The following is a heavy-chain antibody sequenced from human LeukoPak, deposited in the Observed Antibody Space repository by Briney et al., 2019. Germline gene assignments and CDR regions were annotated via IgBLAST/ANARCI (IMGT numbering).Heavy chain of an antibody. CDR2: ISAYNGNT. CDR3: ARVGLRYCSGGSCFTIDY. D-gene: IGHD2-15*01. CDR1: GYTFTSYG. J-gene: IGHJ4*02. Sequence: ASVKVSCKASGYTFTSYGISWVRQAPGQGLEWMGWISAYNGNTNYAQKLQGRVTMTTDTSTSTAYMELRSLRSDNTAVYYCARVGLRYCSGGSCFTIDYWGQGTLVTVSS. V-gene: IGHV1-18*01.